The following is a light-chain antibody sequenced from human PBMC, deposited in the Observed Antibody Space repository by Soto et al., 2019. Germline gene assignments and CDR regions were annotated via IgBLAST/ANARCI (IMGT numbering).Light chain of an antibody. Sequence: QAVLTQPACASGSPGQASNISCSGPRSHVGGYNYVSWYQRYPGKAPKLISSDVSNRRSGVSNPVSGTKSGNTASLTISWLQPEDEAGYYCNCYPPGKPRQPVCRTGTKVT. V-gene: IGLV2-14*03. CDR2: DVS. CDR1: RSHVGGYNY. J-gene: IGLJ1*01. CDR3: NCYPPGKPRQPV.